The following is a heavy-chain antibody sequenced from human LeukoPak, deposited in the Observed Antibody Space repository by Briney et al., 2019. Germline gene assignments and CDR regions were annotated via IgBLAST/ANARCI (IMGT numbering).Heavy chain of an antibody. V-gene: IGHV3-48*01. CDR3: AGFCSGDACYPY. D-gene: IGHD2-15*01. CDR2: ISTTSSTI. Sequence: GGSLRLSCAASGYTFSYYKMHWVRQAPGKGLEWLSYISTTSSTIYYADSVKGRFTISRDNAKNSLYLQMNSLRAEDTAVYYCAGFCSGDACYPYWGQETLVTVSS. CDR1: GYTFSYYK. J-gene: IGHJ4*02.